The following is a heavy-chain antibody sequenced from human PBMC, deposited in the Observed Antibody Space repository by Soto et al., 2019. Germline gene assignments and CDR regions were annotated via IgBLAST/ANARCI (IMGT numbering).Heavy chain of an antibody. D-gene: IGHD3-10*01. CDR3: MKAHESGDFLGMSV. Sequence: TLSLTCTVSGGSVSTGMKYWGWVRQPPGKALEFIGYMYKTGETLLNSSLKSRVTLSMETSKNQFSLTLSSVTAADTAVYFCMKAHESGDFLGMSVWGPGTTITVSS. CDR1: GGSVSTGMKY. J-gene: IGHJ6*02. V-gene: IGHV4-61*01. CDR2: MYKTGET.